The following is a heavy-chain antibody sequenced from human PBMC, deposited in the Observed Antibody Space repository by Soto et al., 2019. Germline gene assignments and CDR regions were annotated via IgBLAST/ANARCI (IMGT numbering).Heavy chain of an antibody. CDR2: INHSGST. CDR1: GGTISGYY. V-gene: IGHV4-34*01. J-gene: IGHJ4*02. Sequence: SETLSLTCTVSGGTISGYYWTWIRQPPGTGLEWIGEINHSGSTNYNPSLKSRVTISVDRSKNQFSLKLSSVTAADTAVYYCARHFSVDYFDYWGQGALVTVSS. CDR3: ARHFSVDYFDY.